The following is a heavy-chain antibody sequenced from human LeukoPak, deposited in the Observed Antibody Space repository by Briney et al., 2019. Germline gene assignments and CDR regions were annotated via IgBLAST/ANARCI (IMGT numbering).Heavy chain of an antibody. J-gene: IGHJ6*02. D-gene: IGHD2-8*01. Sequence: GGSLRLSCAASGFTFSFNSMHWVRQSPRKGLVWVSRIKRDGSGTTYADSVKGRVTISKDNAKSTLYLQMNSLRAEDTAVYYCARSNGFGMDVWGQGTTVTVSS. CDR1: GFTFSFNS. V-gene: IGHV3-74*01. CDR3: ARSNGFGMDV. CDR2: IKRDGSGT.